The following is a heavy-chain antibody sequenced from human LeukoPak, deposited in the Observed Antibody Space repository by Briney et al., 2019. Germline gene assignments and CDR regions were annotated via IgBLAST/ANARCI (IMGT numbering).Heavy chain of an antibody. Sequence: PGESLKISCKGSGYSFTSYWIGWVRQMPGKGLEWMGIIYPGDSDTRYSPSFQGQVTISADKSISTAYLQWSSLKASDTAMYYCARRSLGDYGSSGYYSLPHAFDIWGQGTMVTVSS. D-gene: IGHD3-22*01. CDR1: GYSFTSYW. CDR3: ARRSLGDYGSSGYYSLPHAFDI. J-gene: IGHJ3*02. V-gene: IGHV5-51*01. CDR2: IYPGDSDT.